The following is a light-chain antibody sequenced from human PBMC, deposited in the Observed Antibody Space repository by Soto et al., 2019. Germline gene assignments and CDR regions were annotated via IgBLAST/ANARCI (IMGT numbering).Light chain of an antibody. CDR2: DTS. J-gene: IGLJ7*01. CDR3: LLFYDGVAV. V-gene: IGLV7-46*01. CDR1: TGDVTNGRW. Sequence: QTVVTQEPSLTVSPGGTGTLTCGCSTGDVTNGRWPYWFQQRPGQVPRTLIHDTSNKHSWTPARFSGSLLGGKAALTLSGAQPEDEAAYYCLLFYDGVAVFGGGTQLTVL.